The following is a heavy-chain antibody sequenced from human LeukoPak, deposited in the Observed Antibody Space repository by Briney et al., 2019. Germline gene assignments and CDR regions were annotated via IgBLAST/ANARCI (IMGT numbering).Heavy chain of an antibody. Sequence: PSETLSLTCTVSGDSISSGFYYWSWIRQPAGKGLEWIGRIFTSGSTNYNPSLRSRVTISVDTSKSQLSLRLNSVTAPDTAVYYCARLIGLGEASPYFDSWGQGRLVTVSS. CDR1: GDSISSGFYY. CDR2: IFTSGST. V-gene: IGHV4-61*02. J-gene: IGHJ4*02. CDR3: ARLIGLGEASPYFDS. D-gene: IGHD3-16*01.